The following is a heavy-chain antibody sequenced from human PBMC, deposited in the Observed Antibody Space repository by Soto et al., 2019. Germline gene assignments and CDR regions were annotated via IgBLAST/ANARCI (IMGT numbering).Heavy chain of an antibody. CDR2: IYYSGST. J-gene: IGHJ4*02. CDR3: AREVLTGHFDY. D-gene: IGHD3-9*01. Sequence: SETLSLTCTVSGGSISSYYWIWIRQPPGKGLEWIGYIYYSGSTNYNPSLKSRVTISVDTSKNQFSLKLSSVTAADTAVYYCAREVLTGHFDYWGQGTLVTVSS. V-gene: IGHV4-59*01. CDR1: GGSISSYY.